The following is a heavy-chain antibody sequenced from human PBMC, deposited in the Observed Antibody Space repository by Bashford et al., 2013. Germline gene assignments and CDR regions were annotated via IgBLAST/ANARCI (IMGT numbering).Heavy chain of an antibody. V-gene: IGHV1-18*01. CDR2: INAYNDNT. J-gene: IGHJ5*02. CDR1: GYMFSTYG. D-gene: IGHD3-22*01. CDR3: ARAIISGYYRGQIDP. Sequence: ASVKVSCKASGYMFSTYGLYWVRQAPGQGLEWMGWINAYNDNTNYAQNLQGRLTMTTDTSTSTAYMELRSLRSDDTAIYYCARAIISGYYRGQIDPWGQGTLVTVSS.